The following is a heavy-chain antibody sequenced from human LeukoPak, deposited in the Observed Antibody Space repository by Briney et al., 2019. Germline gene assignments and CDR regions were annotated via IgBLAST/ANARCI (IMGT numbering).Heavy chain of an antibody. D-gene: IGHD5-18*01. Sequence: SVKVSCKAPGGTFSSYAISWVRQAPGQGLEWMGGIIPIFGTANYAQKFQGRVTITTDESTSTAYMELSSLRSEDTAVYYCARQSRGYSYGGYDYWGQGTLVTVSS. CDR2: IIPIFGTA. J-gene: IGHJ4*02. CDR1: GGTFSSYA. V-gene: IGHV1-69*05. CDR3: ARQSRGYSYGGYDY.